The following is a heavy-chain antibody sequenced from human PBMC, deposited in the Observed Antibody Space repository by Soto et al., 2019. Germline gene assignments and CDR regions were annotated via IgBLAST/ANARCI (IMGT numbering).Heavy chain of an antibody. J-gene: IGHJ3*02. V-gene: IGHV1-46*01. CDR3: ARDGLPVYHSRVFDI. CDR1: GYTFTSYY. CDR2: INPSGGST. Sequence: ASVKVSCKAPGYTFTSYYMHWVRQAPGQGLEWMGIINPSGGSTSYAQKFQGRVTMTRDTSTSTVYMELSSLRSEDTAVYYCARDGLPVYHSRVFDIWGQATMVTVSS. D-gene: IGHD2-2*01.